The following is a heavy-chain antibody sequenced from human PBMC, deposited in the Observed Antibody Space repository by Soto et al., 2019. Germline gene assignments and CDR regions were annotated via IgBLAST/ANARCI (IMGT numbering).Heavy chain of an antibody. CDR2: INHSGST. V-gene: IGHV4-34*01. D-gene: IGHD3-3*01. Sequence: SETLSLTCAVYGGSFSGYYWSWIRQPPGKGLEWIGEINHSGSTNYNPSLKSRVTISVDTSKNQFSLKLSSVTAADTAVYYCARGGVYYDFWSGHKVLYWFDPWGQGTLVTVSS. J-gene: IGHJ5*02. CDR3: ARGGVYYDFWSGHKVLYWFDP. CDR1: GGSFSGYY.